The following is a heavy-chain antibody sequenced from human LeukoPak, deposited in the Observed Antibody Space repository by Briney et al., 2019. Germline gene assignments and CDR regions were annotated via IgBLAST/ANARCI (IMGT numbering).Heavy chain of an antibody. Sequence: SVKVSCKASGGTFSSYAISWVRQAPGQGLEWMGGIIPIFGTANYAQKFQGRVTITADESTSTAYMELSSLRSEDTAVYYCARSPYIIVVPAETYNWFDPWGQGTLVTVSS. CDR1: GGTFSSYA. D-gene: IGHD2-2*01. J-gene: IGHJ5*02. V-gene: IGHV1-69*13. CDR3: ARSPYIIVVPAETYNWFDP. CDR2: IIPIFGTA.